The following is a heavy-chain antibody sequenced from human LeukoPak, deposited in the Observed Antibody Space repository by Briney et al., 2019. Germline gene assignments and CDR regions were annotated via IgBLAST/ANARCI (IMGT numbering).Heavy chain of an antibody. J-gene: IGHJ4*02. CDR3: ARCYSGSHYYFDY. Sequence: SESLSLTCTVSGVPISTNTYYWGWIRQPPGKGLEWIGSISYSGNTYYNPSLKSRITISVDTSKNQFSVELSSMTAADTAVYYCARCYSGSHYYFDYWGQGTPATVSS. V-gene: IGHV4-39*01. CDR1: GVPISTNTYY. CDR2: ISYSGNT. D-gene: IGHD1-26*01.